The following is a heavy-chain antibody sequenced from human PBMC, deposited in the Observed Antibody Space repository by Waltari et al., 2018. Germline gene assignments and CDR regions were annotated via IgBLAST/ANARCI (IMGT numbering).Heavy chain of an antibody. D-gene: IGHD3-10*01. CDR1: GGSISSSNW. CDR3: ATSHNPGEPRQWYFDL. Sequence: QVQLQESGPGLVKPSGTLSLTCAVSGGSISSSNWRGWVRQPPGRGLEWIGEIYHSGSTNYNPSLKSRVTISVDKSKNHFSLKLSSVTAADTAVYYCATSHNPGEPRQWYFDLWGRGTLVTVSS. J-gene: IGHJ2*01. V-gene: IGHV4-4*02. CDR2: IYHSGST.